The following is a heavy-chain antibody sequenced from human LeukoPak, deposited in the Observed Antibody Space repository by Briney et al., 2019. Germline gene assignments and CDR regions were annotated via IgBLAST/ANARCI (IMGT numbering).Heavy chain of an antibody. Sequence: PSETLSLTCAVYGGSFSGYCWSWIRQPPGKGLEWIGEINHSGSTNYNPSLKSRVTISVDTSKNQFSLKLSSVTAADTAVYYCARPSAGYSSSWSRPYYFDYWGQGTLVTVSS. CDR1: GGSFSGYC. D-gene: IGHD6-13*01. CDR3: ARPSAGYSSSWSRPYYFDY. CDR2: INHSGST. V-gene: IGHV4-34*01. J-gene: IGHJ4*02.